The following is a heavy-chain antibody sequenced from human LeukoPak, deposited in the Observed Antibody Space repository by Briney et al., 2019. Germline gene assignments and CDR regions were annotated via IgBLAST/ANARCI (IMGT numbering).Heavy chain of an antibody. CDR2: ISSRGSAI. Sequence: PGGSLRLSCAASGFTLSDHYMNWVRQAPGKGGGWSSYISSRGSAIYYADSVKGRFTISRDNAKNSLYLQMNSLRVEDTAVYYCARDLKLGTSYEFDYWGQGTLVTVSS. J-gene: IGHJ4*02. V-gene: IGHV3-11*04. CDR1: GFTLSDHY. CDR3: ARDLKLGTSYEFDY. D-gene: IGHD1-7*01.